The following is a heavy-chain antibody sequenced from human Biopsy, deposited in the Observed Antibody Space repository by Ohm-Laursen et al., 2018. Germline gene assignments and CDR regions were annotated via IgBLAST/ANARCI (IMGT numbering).Heavy chain of an antibody. V-gene: IGHV1-2*02. CDR3: ARDPYCSGGNCYSPLDH. CDR1: GYTFTSYG. D-gene: IGHD2-15*01. Sequence: ASVKVSCKASGYTFTSYGIDWVRQAPGQGLEWMGWIDPDGGRTSFGQNFQGRVTMTSDTSTGTAYLELTRLRSDDTAVYYCARDPYCSGGNCYSPLDHWGQGTLVTVSA. CDR2: IDPDGGRT. J-gene: IGHJ4*02.